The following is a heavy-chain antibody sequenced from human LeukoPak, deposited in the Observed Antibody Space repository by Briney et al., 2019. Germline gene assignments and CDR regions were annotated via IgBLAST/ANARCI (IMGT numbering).Heavy chain of an antibody. V-gene: IGHV3-21*01. CDR2: ISGYDNSL. Sequence: PGGSLRLSCRASGFGLSDTSVTWVRQAPGKGLEWVSSISGYDNSLYYEDSVRGRFTISRDDATNSVYLQMSSLRAEDTAIYYCARVPKQRLLLQWFSDFWGQGTPVIVSS. CDR1: GFGLSDTS. D-gene: IGHD3-10*01. CDR3: ARVPKQRLLLQWFSDF. J-gene: IGHJ4*02.